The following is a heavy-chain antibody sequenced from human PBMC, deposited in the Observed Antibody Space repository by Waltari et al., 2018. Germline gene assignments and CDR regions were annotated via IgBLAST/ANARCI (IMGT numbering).Heavy chain of an antibody. CDR1: GGSISSGSYY. CDR3: ARDGPRAFDI. V-gene: IGHV4-61*02. CDR2: IYTSGST. Sequence: QVQLQESGPGLVKPSQTLSLTCTVSGGSISSGSYYWSWIRQPAGKGLEWIGRIYTSGSTNYTPPLKSRVTIAVDTSKNQFSLKLSAVTAADTAVYYCARDGPRAFDIWGQGTMVTVSS. J-gene: IGHJ3*02.